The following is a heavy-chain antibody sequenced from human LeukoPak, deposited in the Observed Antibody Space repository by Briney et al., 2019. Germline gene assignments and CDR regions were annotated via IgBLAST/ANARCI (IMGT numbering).Heavy chain of an antibody. V-gene: IGHV4-39*07. D-gene: IGHD3-10*01. J-gene: IGHJ4*02. CDR1: GGSISSSSYY. CDR2: IYYSGST. CDR3: AVREGFGELLPDY. Sequence: PSETLSLTCTVSGGSISSSSYYWGWIRQPPGKGLEWIGSIYYSGSTYYNPSLKSRVTISVDKSKNQFSLKLSSVTAADTALYYCAVREGFGELLPDYWGQGTLVTVSS.